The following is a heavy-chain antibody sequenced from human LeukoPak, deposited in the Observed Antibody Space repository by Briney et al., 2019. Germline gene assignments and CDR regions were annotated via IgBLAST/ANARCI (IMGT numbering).Heavy chain of an antibody. CDR2: IYTSGST. Sequence: SETLSLTCTVSGGSISSYYWSWIRQPAGKGLVWIGRIYTSGSTNYNPSLKSRVTMSVDTSKNQFSLKLSSVTAADTAVYYCAREGYCSGGSCFRWFDPWGQGTLVTVSS. J-gene: IGHJ5*02. V-gene: IGHV4-4*07. D-gene: IGHD2-15*01. CDR1: GGSISSYY. CDR3: AREGYCSGGSCFRWFDP.